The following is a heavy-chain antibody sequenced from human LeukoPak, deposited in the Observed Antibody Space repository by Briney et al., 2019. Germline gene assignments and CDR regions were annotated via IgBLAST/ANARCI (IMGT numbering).Heavy chain of an antibody. J-gene: IGHJ4*02. Sequence: GSLRLSCATSGLTFRTTWMHWVRQAPGKGLMWVSRMNGEGTTIDYADPVKGRFTVSRDYAKNTLFLQMNNLRTEDTALYFCATARNFRFEYWGQGSLVIVSA. D-gene: IGHD1-7*01. CDR3: ATARNFRFEY. CDR1: GLTFRTTW. CDR2: MNGEGTTI. V-gene: IGHV3-74*01.